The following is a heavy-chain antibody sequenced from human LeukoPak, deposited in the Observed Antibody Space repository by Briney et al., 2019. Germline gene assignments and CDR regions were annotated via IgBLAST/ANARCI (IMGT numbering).Heavy chain of an antibody. CDR1: GGTFSSYA. J-gene: IGHJ4*02. V-gene: IGHV1-69*05. D-gene: IGHD6-13*01. CDR3: ARHSLPQIKSESSSSWSHYFDY. CDR2: IIPIFGTA. Sequence: SVKVSCKASGGTFSSYAISWVRQAPGQGLEWMGGIIPIFGTADYAQKFQGRVTITTDESTSTAYMELSSLRSEDTAAYYCARHSLPQIKSESSSSWSHYFDYWGQGTLVTVSS.